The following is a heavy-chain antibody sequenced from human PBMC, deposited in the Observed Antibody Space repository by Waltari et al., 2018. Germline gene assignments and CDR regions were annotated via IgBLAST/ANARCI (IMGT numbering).Heavy chain of an antibody. CDR1: GFTFSSHA. J-gene: IGHJ4*02. CDR2: ISGSCGST. V-gene: IGHV3-23*01. D-gene: IGHD5-18*01. CDR3: AKGGYSYGPGYFGY. Sequence: EVQLLESGGGLVQPGGSLRLACAASGFTFSSHAMSWVRQAPGKGLEWVSAISGSCGSTYYADSVKGRFTISRDNSKNTLYLQMNSLRAEDTAVYYCAKGGYSYGPGYFGYWGQGTLVTVSS.